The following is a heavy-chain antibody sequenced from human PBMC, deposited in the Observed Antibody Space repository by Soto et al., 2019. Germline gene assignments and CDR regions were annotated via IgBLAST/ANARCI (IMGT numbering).Heavy chain of an antibody. J-gene: IGHJ4*02. CDR3: SRPNGTYHLAIDH. CDR1: GFTFSGSA. V-gene: IGHV3-73*01. CDR2: IRSKANSYAT. D-gene: IGHD1-1*01. Sequence: PGGSLRLSCAASGFTFSGSAIHWVRQASGGGLEWVGHIRSKANSYATAYAASVKGRFTISRDDSKNTAYLQINSLKTEDTAVYYCSRPNGTYHLAIDHWGQGTLVTVSS.